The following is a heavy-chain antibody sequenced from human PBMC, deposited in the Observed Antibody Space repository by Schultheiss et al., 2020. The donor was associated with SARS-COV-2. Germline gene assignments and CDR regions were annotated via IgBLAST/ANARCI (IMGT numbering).Heavy chain of an antibody. CDR2: IYSGGST. J-gene: IGHJ4*02. D-gene: IGHD3-9*01. Sequence: GGSLRLSCAASGFTVSSNYMSWVRQAPGKGLEWVSVIYSGGSTYYADSVKGRFTISRDNSKNTLYLQMNSLRAEDTAVYYCAKASEHYDILTGYSDWGQGTLVTVSS. V-gene: IGHV3-53*01. CDR3: AKASEHYDILTGYSD. CDR1: GFTVSSNY.